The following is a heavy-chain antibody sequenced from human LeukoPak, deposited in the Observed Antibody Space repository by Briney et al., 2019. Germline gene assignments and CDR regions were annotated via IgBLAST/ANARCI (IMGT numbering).Heavy chain of an antibody. CDR3: AGRGSSSGTFDG. J-gene: IGHJ3*01. V-gene: IGHV4-61*02. Sequence: PSQTLSLTCTVSGGSISNLDYYWTWIRQPAGKRLEWIGRIYTSGGTNYNPSLKSRVTMSVDKSKNQISLNLASLTAADTALYYCAGRGSSSGTFDGWGPGTFVPVSS. CDR2: IYTSGGT. CDR1: GGSISNLDYY. D-gene: IGHD2-2*01.